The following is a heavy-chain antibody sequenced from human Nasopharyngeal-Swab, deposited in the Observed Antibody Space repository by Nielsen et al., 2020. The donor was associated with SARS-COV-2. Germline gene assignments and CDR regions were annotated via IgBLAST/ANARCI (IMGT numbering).Heavy chain of an antibody. CDR1: GFTFSTYH. D-gene: IGHD5-12*01. V-gene: IGHV3-23*01. Sequence: GESLKISCAASGFTFSTYHMNWVRQAPGKGLEWVSVIDTSGGTTFYADSVKGRFTISRDNSKNTLYLQMNSLRAEDTAIYYCAKDRVIRYSTWGQGTLVTVSS. CDR2: IDTSGGTT. CDR3: AKDRVIRYST. J-gene: IGHJ4*02.